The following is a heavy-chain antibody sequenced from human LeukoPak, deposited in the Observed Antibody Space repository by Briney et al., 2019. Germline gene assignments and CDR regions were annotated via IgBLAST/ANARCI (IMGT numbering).Heavy chain of an antibody. CDR1: GYTFTAYY. V-gene: IGHV1-2*02. CDR3: ARSLTLDP. Sequence: GASVTVSCQASGYTFTAYYIYWVRPAPGQGLEWMAWINPDSGDAKYAQKFQGRVNLTRDTSISTAYTELSSLKSDDTAVYYCARSLTLDPWGQGTLVTVSS. CDR2: INPDSGDA. D-gene: IGHD3-9*01. J-gene: IGHJ5*02.